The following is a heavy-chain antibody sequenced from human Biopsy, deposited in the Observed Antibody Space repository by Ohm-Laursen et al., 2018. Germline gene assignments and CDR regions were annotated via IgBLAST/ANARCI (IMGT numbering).Heavy chain of an antibody. J-gene: IGHJ4*02. CDR2: FAPENSKT. Sequence: VASVKVSCKVSGYTLTELSKHWVRQAPGRGLEWMGGFAPENSKTIYAQKFQGRVTMTEDTSTDTAYMELSSLRSEDTAVYYCAADINVWNVNYWGQGTQVTVSS. V-gene: IGHV1-24*01. CDR1: GYTLTELS. CDR3: AADINVWNVNY. D-gene: IGHD1-1*01.